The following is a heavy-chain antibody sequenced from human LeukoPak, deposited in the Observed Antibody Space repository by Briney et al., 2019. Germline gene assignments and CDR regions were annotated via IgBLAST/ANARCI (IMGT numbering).Heavy chain of an antibody. J-gene: IGHJ3*02. D-gene: IGHD1-26*01. CDR1: GFTFSSYS. CDR3: ARGGSYLSAFDI. Sequence: KAGGSLRLSCAASGFTFSSYSMNWVRQAPGKGLEWVSSISSSSSYIYYADSVKGRFTISRDNSKNTLYLQMNSLRGEDTAVYYCARGGSYLSAFDIWGQGTMVTVSS. V-gene: IGHV3-21*04. CDR2: ISSSSSYI.